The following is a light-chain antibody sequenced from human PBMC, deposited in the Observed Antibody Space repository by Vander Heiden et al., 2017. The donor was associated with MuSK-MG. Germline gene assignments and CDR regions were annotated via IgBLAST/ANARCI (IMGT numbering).Light chain of an antibody. Sequence: EIGWTQFPATLSVSLGERVTLSGRARQIISSDLAWYQQKPGQAPRLLISGASTRATGVPARFSGSGSGTYFTLTISSLQSEDFAVYYCQQYDTWPYTFGQGTKLEIK. J-gene: IGKJ2*01. CDR1: QIISSD. CDR3: QQYDTWPYT. V-gene: IGKV3D-15*01. CDR2: GAS.